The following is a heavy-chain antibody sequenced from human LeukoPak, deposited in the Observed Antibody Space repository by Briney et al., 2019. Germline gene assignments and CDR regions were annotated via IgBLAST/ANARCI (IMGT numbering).Heavy chain of an antibody. V-gene: IGHV1-46*01. CDR3: ARELGHSISYYFDY. D-gene: IGHD1-26*01. Sequence: GASVKVSCKASGYTFTGYYMHWVRQAPGQGLEWMGIINPSGGSTSYAQKFQGRVTITADESTSTAYMELSSLRSEDTAVYYCARELGHSISYYFDYWGQGTLVTVSS. J-gene: IGHJ4*02. CDR2: INPSGGST. CDR1: GYTFTGYY.